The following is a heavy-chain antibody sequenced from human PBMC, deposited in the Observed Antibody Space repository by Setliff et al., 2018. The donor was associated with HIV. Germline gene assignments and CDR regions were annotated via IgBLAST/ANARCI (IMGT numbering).Heavy chain of an antibody. CDR3: ARSKTFYDFWGGYYTHGAFKI. CDR2: VFFSGST. J-gene: IGHJ3*02. Sequence: SETLSLTCTVSGGSIKNTDYFWGWIRQPPGKGLEWIGSVFFSGSTYYNPSLKSRVTISVDTSKNQFSLNLTSVTAADTAVYYCARSKTFYDFWGGYYTHGAFKIWGLGTMVTVSS. D-gene: IGHD3-3*01. CDR1: GGSIKNTDYF. V-gene: IGHV4-39*01.